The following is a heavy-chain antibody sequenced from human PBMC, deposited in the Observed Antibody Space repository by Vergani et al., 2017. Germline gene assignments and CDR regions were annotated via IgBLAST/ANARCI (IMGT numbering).Heavy chain of an antibody. CDR3: ARDAAARSFDY. CDR2: ISYDGSNK. CDR1: GFTFSSYG. Sequence: QVQLVESGGGVVQPGRSLRLSCAASGFTFSSYGMHWVRQAPGKGLEWVAVISYDGSNKYYADSVKGRFTISRDNSKNTLYLQMNSLRAEDTAVYYCARDAAARSFDYWGQGTLVTVSS. J-gene: IGHJ4*02. D-gene: IGHD6-6*01. V-gene: IGHV3-30*03.